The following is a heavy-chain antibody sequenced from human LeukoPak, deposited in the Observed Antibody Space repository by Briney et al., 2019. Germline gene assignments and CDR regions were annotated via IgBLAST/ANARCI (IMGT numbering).Heavy chain of an antibody. Sequence: GESLKISCKGSGYSFTSYWIGWVRQVPGKGLEWMGIIYPGDSDTRYSPSFQGQVTISADKSISTAYLQWSSLKASDTAMYYCARRTYYDFWSGYENWFDPWGQGTLVTVSS. CDR2: IYPGDSDT. V-gene: IGHV5-51*01. J-gene: IGHJ5*02. CDR1: GYSFTSYW. CDR3: ARRTYYDFWSGYENWFDP. D-gene: IGHD3-3*01.